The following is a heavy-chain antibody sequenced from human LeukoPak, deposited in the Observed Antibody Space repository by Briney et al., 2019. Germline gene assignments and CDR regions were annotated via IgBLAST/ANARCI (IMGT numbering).Heavy chain of an antibody. Sequence: ASVTVSFKASGYTFIDYFIHWMRQTPGQGLEWLGWINPNSGVTRYAQKFQDRVTMTRDTAAYMELSSLKSDDTAVYYCVRAVSGTLGGAFDIWGQGTAVTVSS. CDR1: GYTFIDYF. CDR2: INPNSGVT. D-gene: IGHD1-7*01. J-gene: IGHJ3*02. V-gene: IGHV1-2*02. CDR3: VRAVSGTLGGAFDI.